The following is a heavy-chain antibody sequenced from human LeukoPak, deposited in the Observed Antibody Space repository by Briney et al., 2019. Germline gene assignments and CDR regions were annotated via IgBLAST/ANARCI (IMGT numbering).Heavy chain of an antibody. D-gene: IGHD6-13*01. CDR3: AKTRPLDSSSWSHGDC. V-gene: IGHV3-7*03. CDR1: GFTFSSYW. J-gene: IGHJ4*02. CDR2: IKQDGSEK. Sequence: AGGSLRLSCAASGFTFSSYWMSWVRQAPGKGLEWVANIKQDGSEKYYVDSVKGRFTISRDNAKNSLYLQMNSLRAEDTAVYYCAKTRPLDSSSWSHGDCWGQGTLVTVSS.